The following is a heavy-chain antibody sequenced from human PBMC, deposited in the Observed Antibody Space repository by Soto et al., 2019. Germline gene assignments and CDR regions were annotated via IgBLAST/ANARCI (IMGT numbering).Heavy chain of an antibody. J-gene: IGHJ4*02. CDR2: IYHSGST. CDR3: ARDKITGLFDY. V-gene: IGHV4-30-2*01. CDR1: GASISSAGYS. D-gene: IGHD2-8*02. Sequence: SETLSLTCAVSGASISSAGYSWSWIRQPPGKGLEWIGYIYHSGSTYYNPSLKSRVTISVDRSKNQFSLKLSSVTAADTAVYYCARDKITGLFDYWGQGTLVTVSS.